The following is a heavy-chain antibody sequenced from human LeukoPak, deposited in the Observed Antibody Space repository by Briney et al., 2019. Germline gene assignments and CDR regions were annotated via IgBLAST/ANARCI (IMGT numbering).Heavy chain of an antibody. CDR1: GFTFSSYA. CDR2: ISGSGGST. V-gene: IGHV3-23*01. Sequence: PGGSLRLSCAASGFTFSSYAMSWVRQAPGKGLEWVSAISGSGGSTYYADSVKGRFTISRDNSKNTLYLQMNSLRAEDTAVYYCARGPYHLAMAGKALDYWGQGTLVTVSS. D-gene: IGHD6-19*01. CDR3: ARGPYHLAMAGKALDY. J-gene: IGHJ4*02.